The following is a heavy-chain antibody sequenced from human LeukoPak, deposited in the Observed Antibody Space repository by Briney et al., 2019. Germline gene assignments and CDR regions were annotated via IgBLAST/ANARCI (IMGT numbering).Heavy chain of an antibody. J-gene: IGHJ4*02. CDR1: GLNIYTYW. V-gene: IGHV3-7*01. CDR3: ATDAVLFEH. Sequence: GGSLRLSCAASGLNIYTYWMSWVRQPPGKGPEWVANIKQDGTEKYYVESVRGRFTISRDNAKNSLYLQMDSLRAEDTAVYYCATDAVLFEHLGQGTLSPSPQ. CDR2: IKQDGTEK. D-gene: IGHD6-19*01.